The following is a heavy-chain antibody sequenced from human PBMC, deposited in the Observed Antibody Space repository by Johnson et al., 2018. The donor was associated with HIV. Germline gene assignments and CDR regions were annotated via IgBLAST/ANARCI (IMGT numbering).Heavy chain of an antibody. J-gene: IGHJ3*01. V-gene: IGHV3-13*01. CDR3: ARGSSGSFDL. D-gene: IGHD6-6*01. Sequence: VQLVESGGGLVQPGGSLRLSCAASGFTLSSYDMHWVRQVTGKGLEWVSGIDTAGDTYYPGSVKGRFTISRENAKNSLYLQMNSLRAGDTAVYYCARGSSGSFDLWGRGTMVTVSS. CDR2: IDTAGDT. CDR1: GFTLSSYD.